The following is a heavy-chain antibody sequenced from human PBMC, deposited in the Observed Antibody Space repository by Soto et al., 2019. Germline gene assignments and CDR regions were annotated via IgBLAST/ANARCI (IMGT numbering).Heavy chain of an antibody. J-gene: IGHJ5*02. CDR2: IIPILGNT. CDR3: ARAVLAAAGSSVNWFDP. CDR1: GGTFSSYT. D-gene: IGHD6-13*01. V-gene: IGHV1-69*08. Sequence: SVKVSCKASGGTFSSYTISWVRQAPGQGLEWMGRIIPILGNTKYSQKFQGRVTITRDTSASTAYMELSSLRSEDTAVYYCARAVLAAAGSSVNWFDPWGQGTLVTVSS.